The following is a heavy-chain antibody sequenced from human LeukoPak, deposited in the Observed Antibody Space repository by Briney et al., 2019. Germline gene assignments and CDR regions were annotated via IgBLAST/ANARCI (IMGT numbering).Heavy chain of an antibody. V-gene: IGHV4-59*01. CDR2: VDYSGST. D-gene: IGHD7-27*01. CDR3: ARGGIRGHWAYYFDY. CDR1: GGSITSYY. Sequence: AETLSLTCSVSGGSITSYYWSWIQQPPGKGLEWIGYVDYSGSTNYSPSLRSRVTISVDTSKNQFSLHLRSATAADTAVYYCARGGIRGHWAYYFDYWGQGTLVTVSS. J-gene: IGHJ4*02.